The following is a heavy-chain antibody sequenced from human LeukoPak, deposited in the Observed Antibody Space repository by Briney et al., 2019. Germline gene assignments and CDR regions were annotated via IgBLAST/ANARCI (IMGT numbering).Heavy chain of an antibody. V-gene: IGHV3-30*04. CDR3: ARGLRIAVAGNIDY. J-gene: IGHJ4*02. CDR1: AFTFSTYS. CDR2: ISYDGPNK. Sequence: GRSLRLSCAASAFTFSTYSMHWVRQAPGKGLEWVAAISYDGPNKNYADSVKGRFTISRDNSKNTLYLQMNSLRAEDTAVYYCARGLRIAVAGNIDYWGQGTLVTVSS. D-gene: IGHD6-19*01.